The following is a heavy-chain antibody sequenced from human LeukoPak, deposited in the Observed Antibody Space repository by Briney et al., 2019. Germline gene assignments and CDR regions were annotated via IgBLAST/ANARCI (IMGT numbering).Heavy chain of an antibody. Sequence: GESLKISCKGSGYSFTSYWIAWVRQMPGNGLEWMGIIYPSDSETTYSPSFQGQVTISADKSISTAYLQWSSLTASDTAMYYCARSVGATPFDYWGQGTPVTVSS. V-gene: IGHV5-51*01. CDR1: GYSFTSYW. D-gene: IGHD1-26*01. J-gene: IGHJ4*02. CDR2: IYPSDSET. CDR3: ARSVGATPFDY.